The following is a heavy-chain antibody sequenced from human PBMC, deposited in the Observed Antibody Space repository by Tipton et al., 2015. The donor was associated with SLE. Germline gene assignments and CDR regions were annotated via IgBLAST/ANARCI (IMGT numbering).Heavy chain of an antibody. D-gene: IGHD3-10*01. V-gene: IGHV3-74*01. CDR2: IDSDGTIT. Sequence: GSLRLSCAASGFTFNRYWMHWVRQAPRKGLMWVSRIDSDGTITNYADTVKGRFTISRDNAKDTLYLQMNSLRAEDTAVYYCARIHYYGSGSRDYWGQGTLVTVSS. CDR1: GFTFNRYW. CDR3: ARIHYYGSGSRDY. J-gene: IGHJ4*02.